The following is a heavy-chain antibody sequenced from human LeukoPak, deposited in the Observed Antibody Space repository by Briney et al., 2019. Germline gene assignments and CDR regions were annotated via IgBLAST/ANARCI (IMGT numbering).Heavy chain of an antibody. V-gene: IGHV4-59*11. CDR2: IYYSGNN. Sequence: ETLSLTCAVCGGSMSSQYWRWLRQPRGKGVEWIGYIYYSGNNNYNPSLKRRVTISVHTSKHQFSLKLSSVTAADTAVYYCATAINYYYYMDIWGKGTTLTVSS. CDR3: ATAINYYYYMDI. J-gene: IGHJ6*03. CDR1: GGSMSSQY.